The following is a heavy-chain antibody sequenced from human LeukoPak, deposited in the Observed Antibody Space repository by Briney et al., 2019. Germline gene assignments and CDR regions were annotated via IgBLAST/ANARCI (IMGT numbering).Heavy chain of an antibody. V-gene: IGHV4-59*01. D-gene: IGHD5-18*01. CDR3: ARRTGYSNPDY. CDR1: GGSISSYY. CDR2: IYYSGST. Sequence: PSETLSLTCTVSGGSISSYYWSWIRQPPGKGLEWIGYIYYSGSTNYNPSLKSRVTISVDTSKNQFSLKLSSVTAADTAVYYCARRTGYSNPDYWGQGTLVTVSS. J-gene: IGHJ4*02.